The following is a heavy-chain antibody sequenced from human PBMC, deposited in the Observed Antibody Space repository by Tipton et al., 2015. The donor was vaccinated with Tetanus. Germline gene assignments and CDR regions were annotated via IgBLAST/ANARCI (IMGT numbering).Heavy chain of an antibody. V-gene: IGHV1-18*01. CDR2: ISTYNGNT. CDR3: ERGGSHFDC. J-gene: IGHJ4*02. Sequence: QSGAEVKKPGSSVKVSCKASGYTFTSYGISWARQAPGQGLEWMGWISTYNGNTNYVQKFQGRATMTTDTSTNTAYMELRSLISDDAALYYCERGGSHFDCRGQGILVTVSS. D-gene: IGHD1-26*01. CDR1: GYTFTSYG.